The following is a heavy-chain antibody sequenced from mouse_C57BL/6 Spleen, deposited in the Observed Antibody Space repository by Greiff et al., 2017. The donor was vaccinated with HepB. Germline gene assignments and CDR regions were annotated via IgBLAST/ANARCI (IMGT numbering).Heavy chain of an antibody. Sequence: VHVKQSGPELVKPGASVKISCKASGYSFTDYNMNWVKQSTGQSLEWIGVINPNYGTTSYNQKFKGKATLTVDQSSSTAYMQLNSLTSEDSAVYYYARYGYYGSSTRYFDVWGTGTTVTVSS. J-gene: IGHJ1*03. CDR3: ARYGYYGSSTRYFDV. D-gene: IGHD1-1*01. V-gene: IGHV1-39*01. CDR2: INPNYGTT. CDR1: GYSFTDYN.